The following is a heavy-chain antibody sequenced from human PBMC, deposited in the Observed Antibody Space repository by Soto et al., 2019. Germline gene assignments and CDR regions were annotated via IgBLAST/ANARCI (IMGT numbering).Heavy chain of an antibody. CDR2: INGDYGNT. Sequence: QAQLVQSGAEVKKPGASVKVSCKASGYTFYSHSISWVRQAPGQGLEWMGRINGDYGNTQYAQKFRGRVTMTTDTAKTTVYMELTNLRSADTAVYYCARCVQGDYYYGMDVWAQGTTVTVSS. V-gene: IGHV1-18*01. CDR3: ARCVQGDYYYGMDV. J-gene: IGHJ6*02. D-gene: IGHD1-1*01. CDR1: GYTFYSHS.